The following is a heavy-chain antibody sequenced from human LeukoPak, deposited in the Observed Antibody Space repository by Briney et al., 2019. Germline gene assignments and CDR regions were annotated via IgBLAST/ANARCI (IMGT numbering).Heavy chain of an antibody. Sequence: PSETLSLTCAVYGGSFSGYYWSWIRQPPGKGLEWIGEINHSGSTNYNPSLKSRVTISVDTSKNQFSLKLSSVTAADTAVYYCARGRYYYDSSGYYHWYFDLWGRGTLVTVSS. J-gene: IGHJ2*01. CDR2: INHSGST. D-gene: IGHD3-22*01. V-gene: IGHV4-34*01. CDR1: GGSFSGYY. CDR3: ARGRYYYDSSGYYHWYFDL.